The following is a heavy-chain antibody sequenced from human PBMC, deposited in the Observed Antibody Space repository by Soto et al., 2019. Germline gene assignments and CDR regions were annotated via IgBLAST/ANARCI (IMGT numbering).Heavy chain of an antibody. J-gene: IGHJ6*02. CDR2: IKSKTDGGTT. CDR1: GFTFSNAW. V-gene: IGHV3-15*01. CDR3: CYDSSGYYYNYYYGMDV. D-gene: IGHD3-22*01. Sequence: PGGSLRLSCAASGFTFSNAWMSWVRQAPGKGLEWVGRIKSKTDGGTTDYAAPVKGRFTISRDDSKNTLYLQMNSLKTEDTAVYYCCYDSSGYYYNYYYGMDVWGQGTTVTVSS.